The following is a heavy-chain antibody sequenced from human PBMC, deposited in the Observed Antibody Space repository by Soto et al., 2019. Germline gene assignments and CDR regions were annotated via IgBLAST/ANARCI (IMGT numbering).Heavy chain of an antibody. J-gene: IGHJ4*02. CDR1: GGSISSGGYY. CDR3: ARGSVVAATLFGY. V-gene: IGHV4-31*03. D-gene: IGHD2-15*01. Sequence: QVQLQESVPGLVKPSQTLSLTCTVSGGSISSGGYYWSWIRQHPGKGLAWIGYIYYSGRTYYNPSLSSRVTIAVDTSKNQFSRKLSSVTAADTAVYYCARGSVVAATLFGYWGQGTLVTVSS. CDR2: IYYSGRT.